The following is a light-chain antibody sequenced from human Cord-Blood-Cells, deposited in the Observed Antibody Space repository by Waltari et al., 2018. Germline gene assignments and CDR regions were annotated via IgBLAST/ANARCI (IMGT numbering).Light chain of an antibody. CDR3: QQYGSSGLT. J-gene: IGKJ4*01. CDR2: GAS. CDR1: QSVSSSY. V-gene: IGKV3-20*01. Sequence: DIVLTQSPGTLSLSPGERATLSCRASQSVSSSYLAWYQQKPCQAPRLLIYGASSRATGIPDRFSGSGSGTDFTLTISRLEPEDFAVYYCQQYGSSGLTFGGGTKVEIK.